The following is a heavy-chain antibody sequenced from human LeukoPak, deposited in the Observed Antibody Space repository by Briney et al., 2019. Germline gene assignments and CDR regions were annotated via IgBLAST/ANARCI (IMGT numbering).Heavy chain of an antibody. CDR1: GFTFSSYA. J-gene: IGHJ1*01. D-gene: IGHD2/OR15-2a*01. CDR3: ASAREYCDTAECYEYFQH. Sequence: GGSLRLSCAASGFTFSSYAMSWVRPAPGKGPGWVSGISGSGGSTYYADAVKGRFTISRDNSGNTLYLQKNSLRADDTAVYYCASAREYCDTAECYEYFQHWGQGTLVTVSS. V-gene: IGHV3-23*01. CDR2: ISGSGGST.